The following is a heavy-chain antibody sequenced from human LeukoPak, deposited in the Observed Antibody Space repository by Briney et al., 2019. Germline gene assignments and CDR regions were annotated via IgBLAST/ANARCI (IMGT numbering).Heavy chain of an antibody. V-gene: IGHV1-69*04. CDR1: GGTFSGYT. CDR3: AREYSSSPWAFDY. J-gene: IGHJ4*02. Sequence: SVKVSCKASGGTFSGYTISWVRQAPGQGLEWMGRIIPILGIANYAQKFQGRVTITADKSTSTAYMELSSLRSEDTAVYYCAREYSSSPWAFDYWGQGTLVTVSS. CDR2: IIPILGIA. D-gene: IGHD6-6*01.